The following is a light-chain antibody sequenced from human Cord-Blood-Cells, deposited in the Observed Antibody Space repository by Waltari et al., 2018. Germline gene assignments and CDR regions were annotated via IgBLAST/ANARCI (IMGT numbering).Light chain of an antibody. J-gene: IGLJ3*02. CDR3: QSADSSGTYWV. CDR1: ALPKQY. CDR2: KGS. V-gene: IGLV3-25*03. Sequence: SYELTQPPSVSVSPGQTARITCSGDALPKQYAYWYQQKPGQAPVLVIYKGSERPSGSPERFSGAISGTTVTLTISGVQAEDEADYYCQSADSSGTYWVFGGGTKLTVL.